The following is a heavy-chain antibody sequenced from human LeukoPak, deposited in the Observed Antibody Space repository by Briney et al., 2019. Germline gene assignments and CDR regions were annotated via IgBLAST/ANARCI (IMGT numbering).Heavy chain of an antibody. J-gene: IGHJ5*02. CDR1: GFTFSSYG. D-gene: IGHD3-22*01. V-gene: IGHV3-30*02. CDR3: AREDRKPSDYYDSSGYYGGFDP. Sequence: GSLRLSCAAAGFTFSSYGMHWVRQAPGKGLEWVAFIRYDGSNKYYADPVKGRFTISRDNSKNTLYLQMNSLRSEDTAVYYCAREDRKPSDYYDSSGYYGGFDPWGQGTLVTVSS. CDR2: IRYDGSNK.